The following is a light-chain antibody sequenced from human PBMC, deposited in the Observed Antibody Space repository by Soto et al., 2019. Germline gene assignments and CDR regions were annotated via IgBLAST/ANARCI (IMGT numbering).Light chain of an antibody. CDR1: QTVGTTY. V-gene: IGKV3-20*01. Sequence: VWGQSPGTLPLSPVKRGTLSCRASQTVGTTYLAWYQHKPGQAPRLLIYGASTRATGIQDRFSGSRSGTDFTLPISRLAHEDFAVYFCKLYGSSRWTFGQGTKVDVK. CDR2: GAS. CDR3: KLYGSSRWT. J-gene: IGKJ1*01.